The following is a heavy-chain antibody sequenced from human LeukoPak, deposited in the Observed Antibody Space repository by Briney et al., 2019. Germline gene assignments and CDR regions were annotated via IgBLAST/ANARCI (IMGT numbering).Heavy chain of an antibody. CDR3: ARANTPFADY. CDR2: ISYDGSNK. V-gene: IGHV3-30*04. D-gene: IGHD2-2*02. CDR1: GFTFSSYA. J-gene: IGHJ4*02. Sequence: GRSLRLSCAASGFTFSSYAMHWVRQAPGKGLEWVAVISYDGSNKYYADSVKGRFTISRDNSKNTLYLQMNSLRAEDTAVYYCARANTPFADYWGQGTLVTVSS.